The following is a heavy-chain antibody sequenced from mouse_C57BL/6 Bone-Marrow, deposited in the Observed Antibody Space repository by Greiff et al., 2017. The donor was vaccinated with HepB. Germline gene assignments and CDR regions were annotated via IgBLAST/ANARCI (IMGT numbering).Heavy chain of an antibody. D-gene: IGHD2-3*01. CDR2: ISDGGSYT. V-gene: IGHV5-4*03. CDR3: ARVNDGYHGGCCAY. J-gene: IGHJ3*01. CDR1: GFTFSSYA. Sequence: EVKVVESGGGLVKPGGSLKLSCAASGFTFSSYAMSWVRQTPEKRLEWVATISDGGSYTYYPDNVKGRFTISRDNAKNNLYMQMSHLKSEDTAMYYCARVNDGYHGGCCAYWGKGTLVTVSA.